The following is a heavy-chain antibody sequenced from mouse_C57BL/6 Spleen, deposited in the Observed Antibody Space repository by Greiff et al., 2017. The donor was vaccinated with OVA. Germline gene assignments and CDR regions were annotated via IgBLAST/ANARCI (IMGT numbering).Heavy chain of an antibody. J-gene: IGHJ1*03. CDR1: GYSFTDYN. V-gene: IGHV1-39*01. CDR2: INPNYGTP. Sequence: VQLKESGPELVKPGASVKISCKASGYSFTDYNMNWVKQSNGKSLEWIGVINPNYGTPSYNQKFKGTATLTVDQSSSTAYMQLNSLTSEDSAVYYCARGGWDRGYFDVWGTGTTVTVSS. D-gene: IGHD3-3*01. CDR3: ARGGWDRGYFDV.